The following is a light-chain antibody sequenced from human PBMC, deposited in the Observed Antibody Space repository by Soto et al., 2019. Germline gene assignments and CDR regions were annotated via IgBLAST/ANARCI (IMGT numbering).Light chain of an antibody. Sequence: AIQIAQSPSSLSASVGDRVTITCRASQGIGNDVGWFQQKPGKAPKLLIYAAATLQSGVPSRFSGSRSGTDFTLTISSLQPEDFATYYCLQDHNYPLTFGGGTKVEIK. CDR1: QGIGND. CDR2: AAA. V-gene: IGKV1-6*02. CDR3: LQDHNYPLT. J-gene: IGKJ4*01.